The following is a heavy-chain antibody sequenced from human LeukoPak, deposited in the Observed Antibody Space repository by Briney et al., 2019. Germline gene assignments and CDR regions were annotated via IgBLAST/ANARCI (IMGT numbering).Heavy chain of an antibody. CDR1: GGTFSSYA. D-gene: IGHD3-10*01. V-gene: IGHV1-69*05. CDR3: ASKADVLLESLGAFDI. J-gene: IGHJ3*02. Sequence: ASVKVSCKASGGTFSSYAISRVRQAPGQGIEWMGGIIPIFGTANYAQKFQGRVTITTDESTSTAYMELSSLRSEDTAVYYCASKADVLLESLGAFDIWGQGTMVTVSS. CDR2: IIPIFGTA.